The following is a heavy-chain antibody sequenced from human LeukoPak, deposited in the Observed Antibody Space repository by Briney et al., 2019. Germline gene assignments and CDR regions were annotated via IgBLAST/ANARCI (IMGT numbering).Heavy chain of an antibody. Sequence: GGSLRLSCAASGFTFSTYAMSWVRQVPGKGLVWVSRINSDGNIPTYTDSVRGRFTISRDNSKNTLFLQINSLRPEDTAVYFCVGGQNYRFDYWGQGTLVTVSS. V-gene: IGHV3-74*03. CDR2: INSDGNIP. D-gene: IGHD1-7*01. CDR3: VGGQNYRFDY. J-gene: IGHJ4*02. CDR1: GFTFSTYA.